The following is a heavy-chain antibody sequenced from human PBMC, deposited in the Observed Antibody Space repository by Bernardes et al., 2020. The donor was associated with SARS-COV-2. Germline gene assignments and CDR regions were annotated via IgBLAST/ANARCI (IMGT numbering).Heavy chain of an antibody. D-gene: IGHD3-10*01. CDR1: GGSFSGYY. J-gene: IGHJ5*02. CDR2: INHSGNT. V-gene: IGHV4-34*01. CDR3: ASPRVRGVNRWFDP. Sequence: SETLSLTCAVYGGSFSGYYWSWIRQPPGKGLEWIGEINHSGNTNYNPSLKSRVTVSVDTSKNQFSLKVSSVTAADTAVYYCASPRVRGVNRWFDPWGQGTLVTVSS.